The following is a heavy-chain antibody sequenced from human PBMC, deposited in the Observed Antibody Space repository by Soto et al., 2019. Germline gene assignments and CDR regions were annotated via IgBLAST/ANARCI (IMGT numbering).Heavy chain of an antibody. J-gene: IGHJ4*02. CDR2: ISGSGGST. D-gene: IGHD2-2*01. Sequence: GGSLRLSCAASGFTFSTYAMSWVRQAPGKGLEWVSSISGSGGSTYYADSVKGRFTISRDNSKNTLYLQMNSLRAEDTAVYYCAKDLVAAATSGAFEYWGQGTLVTVSS. V-gene: IGHV3-23*01. CDR1: GFTFSTYA. CDR3: AKDLVAAATSGAFEY.